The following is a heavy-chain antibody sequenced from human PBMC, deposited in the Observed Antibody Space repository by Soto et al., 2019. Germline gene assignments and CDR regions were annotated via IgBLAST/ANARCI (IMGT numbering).Heavy chain of an antibody. Sequence: KPSETLSLTCTVSGGSIGSYYWSWIRQPPGKGLEWIGYIYYSGSTNYNPSLKSRVTISVDTSKNQFSLKLSSVTAADTAVYYCAGTTSRTYYDFWSGSTSPPWGQGTLVTVSS. CDR2: IYYSGST. CDR3: AGTTSRTYYDFWSGSTSPP. D-gene: IGHD3-3*01. V-gene: IGHV4-59*01. J-gene: IGHJ5*02. CDR1: GGSIGSYY.